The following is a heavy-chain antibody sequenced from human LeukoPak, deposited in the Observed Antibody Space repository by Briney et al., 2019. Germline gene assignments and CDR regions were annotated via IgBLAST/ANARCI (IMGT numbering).Heavy chain of an antibody. V-gene: IGHV4-30-4*01. CDR2: IYYSGNT. CDR3: AILTGDAFDV. CDR1: GGSISSGDYY. J-gene: IGHJ3*01. Sequence: PSETLSLTCTVSGGSISSGDYYWSWIRQPPGEGLEWIGYIYYSGNTYYNPSLNSRVTISTDTSKNQFSLKLSSVTAADTAVYYCAILTGDAFDVWGQGTMVTVSS. D-gene: IGHD7-27*01.